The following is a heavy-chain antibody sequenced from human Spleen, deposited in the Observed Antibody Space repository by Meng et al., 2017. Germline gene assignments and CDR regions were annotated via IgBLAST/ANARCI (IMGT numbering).Heavy chain of an antibody. CDR2: IHYSGST. CDR1: GGSVSSGSYY. V-gene: IGHV4-61*01. Sequence: ESLKISCTVSGGSVSSGSYYWSWIRQPPGKGLEWIGYIHYSGSTNYNPSLKSRVTISVDTSKNQFSLKLSSVTAADTAVYYCAVGTFDIWGQGTMVTVSS. CDR3: AVGTFDI. D-gene: IGHD7-27*01. J-gene: IGHJ3*02.